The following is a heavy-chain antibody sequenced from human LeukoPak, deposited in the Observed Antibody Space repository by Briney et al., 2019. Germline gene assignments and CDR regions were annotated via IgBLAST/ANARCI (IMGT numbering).Heavy chain of an antibody. CDR1: GFTFSSYS. CDR2: ISSSSSYI. V-gene: IGHV3-21*01. Sequence: GGSLRLSCAASGFTFSSYSMNWVRQAPGKGLEWVSSISSSSSYIYYADSVKGRFTISRDNAKNSLYLQMNSLRAEDTAVYYCARATRSHRGYCYGMDVRGQGTTVTVSS. D-gene: IGHD3-10*01. CDR3: ARATRSHRGYCYGMDV. J-gene: IGHJ6*02.